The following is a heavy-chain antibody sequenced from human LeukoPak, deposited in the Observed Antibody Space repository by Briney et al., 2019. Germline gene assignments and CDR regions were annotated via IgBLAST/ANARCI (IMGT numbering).Heavy chain of an antibody. V-gene: IGHV4-61*01. CDR1: GGSVSSGSYY. J-gene: IGHJ4*02. CDR3: AREAHYGDYLIDY. CDR2: IYYSGST. D-gene: IGHD4-17*01. Sequence: SETLSLTCTVSGGSVSSGSYYWSWIRQPPGKGLEWIGYIYYSGSTNYNPSLKSRVTISVDTSKNQFSLKLSSVTAADTAVYYCAREAHYGDYLIDYWGRGTLVTVSS.